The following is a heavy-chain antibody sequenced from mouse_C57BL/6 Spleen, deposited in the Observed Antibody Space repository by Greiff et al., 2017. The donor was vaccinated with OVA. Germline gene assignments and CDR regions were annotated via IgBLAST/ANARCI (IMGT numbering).Heavy chain of an antibody. CDR1: GFTFSDYG. CDR2: ISSGSSTN. V-gene: IGHV5-17*01. CDR3: ARGPGTFAY. D-gene: IGHD4-1*01. J-gene: IGHJ3*01. Sequence: DVMLVESGGGLVKPGGSLKLSCAASGFTFSDYGMHWVRQAPEKGLEWVAYISSGSSTNYYADTVKGRFTISRDNAKNTLFLQMTSLRSEDTAMYYCARGPGTFAYWGQGTLVTVSA.